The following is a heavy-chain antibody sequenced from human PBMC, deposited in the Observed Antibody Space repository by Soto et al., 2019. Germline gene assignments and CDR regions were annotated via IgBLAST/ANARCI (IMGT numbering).Heavy chain of an antibody. D-gene: IGHD2-15*01. V-gene: IGHV4-59*08. J-gene: IGHJ6*02. Sequence: SETLSLTCTVSGGSISSYYWSWIRQPPGKGLEWIGYIYYSGSTNYNPSIKSQITISVDPSKNQFSLKLSSVTAADTAVYYCARHHFYCTGGSCYLQAYHYYGLDVWGQGTTVTVSS. CDR3: ARHHFYCTGGSCYLQAYHYYGLDV. CDR1: GGSISSYY. CDR2: IYYSGST.